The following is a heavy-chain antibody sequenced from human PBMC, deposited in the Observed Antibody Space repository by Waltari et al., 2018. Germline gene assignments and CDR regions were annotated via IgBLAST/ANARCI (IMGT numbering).Heavy chain of an antibody. V-gene: IGHV4-34*01. CDR3: ASPMVRGPRDY. CDR1: GGSFSGYY. D-gene: IGHD3-10*01. Sequence: QVQLQQWGAGLLKPSETLSLTCAVHGGSFSGYYWSWVRQPPGKGLEWNGEINHSGSTNYHPSLKSRVTISVDTSKNQFSLKLSSVTAADTAVYYCASPMVRGPRDYWGQGTLVTVSS. J-gene: IGHJ4*02. CDR2: INHSGST.